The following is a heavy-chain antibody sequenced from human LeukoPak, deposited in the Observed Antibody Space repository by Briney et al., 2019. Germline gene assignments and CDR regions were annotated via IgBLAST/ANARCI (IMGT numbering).Heavy chain of an antibody. Sequence: GGSLRLSCAGSGFTVSNNYMSWVRQAPGKGLEWVSLIYGGDTYYSDSVRGRFTISRDNSKNTLYLQMNSLRAEDTAVYYCAKGDDYSNYYYFDYWGQGTLVTVSS. CDR2: IYGGDT. J-gene: IGHJ4*02. CDR1: GFTVSNNY. CDR3: AKGDDYSNYYYFDY. V-gene: IGHV3-53*01. D-gene: IGHD4-11*01.